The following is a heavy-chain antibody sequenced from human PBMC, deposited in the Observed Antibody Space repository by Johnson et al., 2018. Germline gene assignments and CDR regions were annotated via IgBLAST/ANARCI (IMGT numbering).Heavy chain of an antibody. D-gene: IGHD3-16*01. Sequence: VQLVESGGGLVQPGGSLRLSCAASGFTVSSNYMSWVRQAPGKGLEWVSVIYSGGSTYYADSVKGRFPISRDNSKNTLYLQMNSLRAEDTAVDYCARVGVGEVDFQHWGQGTLVTVSS. CDR2: IYSGGST. CDR3: ARVGVGEVDFQH. V-gene: IGHV3-66*02. CDR1: GFTVSSNY. J-gene: IGHJ1*01.